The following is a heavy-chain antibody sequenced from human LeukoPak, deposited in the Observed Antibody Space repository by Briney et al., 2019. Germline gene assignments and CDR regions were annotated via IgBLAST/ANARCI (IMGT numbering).Heavy chain of an antibody. CDR2: IRSKAYGGTT. V-gene: IGHV3-49*03. D-gene: IGHD5-18*01. Sequence: PSGGSLRLSCAASGFTFSSYAMSWFRQAPGKGLEWVVFIRSKAYGGTTEYAASVKGRFTISRDDSKSIAYLQMNSLKTDDTAVYYCSRDLDTADDAFDIWGQGTMVTVSS. CDR1: GFTFSSYA. J-gene: IGHJ3*02. CDR3: SRDLDTADDAFDI.